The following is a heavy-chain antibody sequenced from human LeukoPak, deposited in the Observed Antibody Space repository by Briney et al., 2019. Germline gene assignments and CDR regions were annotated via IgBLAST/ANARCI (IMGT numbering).Heavy chain of an antibody. J-gene: IGHJ4*02. CDR3: ARSPPSSSCTRTGCYPRHFDY. CDR1: GYSFTSYW. Sequence: GESLKISCKGSGYSFTSYWIGWVRQMPGKGLEWMGIIYPGDSDTRYSPSFQGQGTISADKSISTAYLQWSSLKASDTAMYYCARSPPSSSCTRTGCYPRHFDYWGQGTLVTVSS. V-gene: IGHV5-51*01. CDR2: IYPGDSDT. D-gene: IGHD2-2*01.